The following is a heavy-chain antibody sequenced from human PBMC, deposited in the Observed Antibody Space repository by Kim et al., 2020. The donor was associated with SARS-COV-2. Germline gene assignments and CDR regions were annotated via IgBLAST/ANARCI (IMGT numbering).Heavy chain of an antibody. D-gene: IGHD3-10*01. CDR2: IYYTGST. J-gene: IGHJ6*02. Sequence: SETLSITCTVSGASISSSGYSWTWIRQHPGKGLECVAYIYYTGSTFYNPSLQSRVSISVDTSKNQFSLKLSSVTAADAAMYYCARFSSRAGTYYYYGLDVWGQGTTVTVSS. V-gene: IGHV4-31*03. CDR1: GASISSSGYS. CDR3: ARFSSRAGTYYYYGLDV.